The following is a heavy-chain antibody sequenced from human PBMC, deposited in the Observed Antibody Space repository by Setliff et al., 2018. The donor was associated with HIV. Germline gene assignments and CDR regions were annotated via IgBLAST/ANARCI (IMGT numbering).Heavy chain of an antibody. V-gene: IGHV1-18*01. CDR3: VRGVTRDISGYYRDEYFQH. J-gene: IGHJ1*01. CDR2: ISPYNGDT. CDR1: GYRFNTYG. D-gene: IGHD3-22*01. Sequence: ASVKVSCKASGYRFNTYGISRVRQAPGQGLEWMGWISPYNGDTRSAQSLQGRVTLTTDTSTNTAYMEMRTLRSDDTAVYYCVRGVTRDISGYYRDEYFQHWGQGTPVTVSS.